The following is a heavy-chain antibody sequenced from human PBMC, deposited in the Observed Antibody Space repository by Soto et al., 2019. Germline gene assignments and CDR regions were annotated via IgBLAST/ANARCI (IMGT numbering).Heavy chain of an antibody. CDR2: IYPGDSDT. V-gene: IGHV5-51*01. CDR3: ARHRRDFWSGSPEYYFDY. D-gene: IGHD3-3*01. CDR1: GYSFTSYW. J-gene: IGHJ4*02. Sequence: PGESLKISCKGSGYSFTSYWIGWVRQMPGKGLEWMGIIYPGDSDTRYSPSFQGQVTISADKSISTAYLQWSSLKASDTAMYYCARHRRDFWSGSPEYYFDYWGQGTLVTVSS.